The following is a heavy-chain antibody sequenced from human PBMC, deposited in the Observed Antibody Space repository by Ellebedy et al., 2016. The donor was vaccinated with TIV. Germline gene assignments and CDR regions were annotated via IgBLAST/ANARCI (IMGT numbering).Heavy chain of an antibody. V-gene: IGHV5-51*01. J-gene: IGHJ6*02. Sequence: GESLKISCKGSGYSFTSYWISWVRQMPGKGLEWMGIIYPGDSDTRYSPSFQGQVTISADKSISTAYLQWSSLKASDTAMYYCARHYASGYYHYYYGMDVWGQGTTVTVSS. CDR1: GYSFTSYW. D-gene: IGHD5-12*01. CDR2: IYPGDSDT. CDR3: ARHYASGYYHYYYGMDV.